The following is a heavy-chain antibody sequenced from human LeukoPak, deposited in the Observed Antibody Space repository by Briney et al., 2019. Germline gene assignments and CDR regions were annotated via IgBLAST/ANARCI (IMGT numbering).Heavy chain of an antibody. CDR2: IYYSGST. CDR3: ARERAAAALLDY. J-gene: IGHJ4*02. V-gene: IGHV4-59*01. Sequence: SETLPLTCTVSGGSISSYYWSWIRQPPGKGLEWIGYIYYSGSTNYNPSLKSRVTISVDTSKNQFSLKLSSVTAADTAVYYCARERAAAALLDYWGQGTLVTVSS. D-gene: IGHD6-13*01. CDR1: GGSISSYY.